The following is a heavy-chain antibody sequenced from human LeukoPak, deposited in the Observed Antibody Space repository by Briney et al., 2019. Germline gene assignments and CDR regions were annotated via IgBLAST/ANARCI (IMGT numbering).Heavy chain of an antibody. Sequence: SETLSLTCAVYGGSFSGYYWSWIRQPPGKGLEWIGEINHSGSTNYNPSLKSRVTISVDTSKNQFSLKLSSVTAADTAVYYCARADPGSGWYVGSNHNWFDPWGQGTLVTVSS. D-gene: IGHD6-19*01. CDR2: INHSGST. CDR1: GGSFSGYY. CDR3: ARADPGSGWYVGSNHNWFDP. V-gene: IGHV4-34*01. J-gene: IGHJ5*02.